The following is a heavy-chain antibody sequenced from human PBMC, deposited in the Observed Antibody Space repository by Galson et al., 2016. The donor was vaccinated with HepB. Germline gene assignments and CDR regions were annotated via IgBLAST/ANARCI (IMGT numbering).Heavy chain of an antibody. Sequence: SLRLSCAASGFTFNAHWMNWVRQAPGKRLEWVANIRGDGIVSYYEESVRGRFTISRDNAKNPLYLQMNGLRVDETDVYYCSREMTGSYFDWGQGTMVTVSS. D-gene: IGHD3-10*01. V-gene: IGHV3-7*01. CDR1: GFTFNAHW. CDR3: SREMTGSYFD. CDR2: IRGDGIVS. J-gene: IGHJ4*02.